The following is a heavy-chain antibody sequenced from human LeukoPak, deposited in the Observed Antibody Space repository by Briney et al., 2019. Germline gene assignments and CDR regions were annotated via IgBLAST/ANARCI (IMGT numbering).Heavy chain of an antibody. CDR2: IYHSGST. Sequence: SETLSLTCTVSGYSISSGYSWGWIRQPPGKGLEWIGSIYHSGSTYYNPSLKSRVTISVDTSKNQFPLKLSSVTAADTAVYYCAGQLGYYDSSGPFNIWGQGTLVTVSS. J-gene: IGHJ4*02. CDR1: GYSISSGYS. D-gene: IGHD3-22*01. V-gene: IGHV4-38-2*02. CDR3: AGQLGYYDSSGPFNI.